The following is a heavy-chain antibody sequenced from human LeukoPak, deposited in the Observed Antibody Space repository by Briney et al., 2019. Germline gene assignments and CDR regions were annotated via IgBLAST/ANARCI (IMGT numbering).Heavy chain of an antibody. CDR1: GFTVNYNY. Sequence: GGSLRLSCAASGFTVNYNYMSWVRRAPGKGLQWVSVIYSGGSGGSTYYADSVKGRFTISRDNSKNTLYLQMNSLRAEDSAVYYCARSPPRYDARFFDYWGQGTLATVSS. J-gene: IGHJ4*02. D-gene: IGHD3-16*01. CDR2: IYSGGSGGST. V-gene: IGHV3-53*01. CDR3: ARSPPRYDARFFDY.